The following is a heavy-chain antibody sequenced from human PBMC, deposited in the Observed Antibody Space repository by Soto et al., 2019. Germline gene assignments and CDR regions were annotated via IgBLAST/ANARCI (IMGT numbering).Heavy chain of an antibody. CDR1: GFIFNTYG. CDR3: AKAWGNFDMYFYYYMDV. CDR2: ISYDGSNI. Sequence: GGSLRLSCAASGFIFNTYGMHWVRQAPGKGLEWVSLISYDGSNIYSADSVKGRFTISRDNSKNTLYLQMNSLGAEDSALYYCAKAWGNFDMYFYYYMDVWGKGTTVTVS. J-gene: IGHJ6*03. V-gene: IGHV3-30*18. D-gene: IGHD4-4*01.